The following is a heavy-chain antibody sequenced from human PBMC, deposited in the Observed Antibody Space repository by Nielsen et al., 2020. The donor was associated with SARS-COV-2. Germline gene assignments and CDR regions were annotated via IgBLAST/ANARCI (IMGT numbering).Heavy chain of an antibody. CDR1: GGTFSTNA. Sequence: SVKVSCKASGGTFSTNAINWVRQAPGQGLEWMGGIIPIFGKADYAQKSQGRVTITADESTNTAYVELSSLTSEDTAVYYCARARATIFGLVMSYGMDVWGQGTTVAVSS. D-gene: IGHD3/OR15-3a*01. J-gene: IGHJ6*02. V-gene: IGHV1-69*13. CDR3: ARARATIFGLVMSYGMDV. CDR2: IIPIFGKA.